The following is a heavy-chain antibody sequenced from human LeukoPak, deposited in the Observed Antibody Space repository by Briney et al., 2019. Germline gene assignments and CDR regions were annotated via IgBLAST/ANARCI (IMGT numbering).Heavy chain of an antibody. V-gene: IGHV3-30*04. J-gene: IGHJ6*03. CDR1: VFTFRIYA. Sequence: GSSLRLSCAASVFTFRIYAMLGVREAPGKGLVGGAVISYEGSNKYYADSVKGRFTISRDNSKNTLHLHMKTVSAEDTRVFFCARNPGVYLDVWGKGTTVTVSS. CDR3: ARNPGVYLDV. CDR2: ISYEGSNK. D-gene: IGHD3-10*01.